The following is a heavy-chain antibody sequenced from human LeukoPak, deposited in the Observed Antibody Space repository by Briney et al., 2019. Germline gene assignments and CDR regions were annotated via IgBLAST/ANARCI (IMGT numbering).Heavy chain of an antibody. CDR3: ARDYYDTSGAITFDY. J-gene: IGHJ4*02. V-gene: IGHV1-46*01. CDR2: INPSGGST. CDR1: GYTFTSYY. D-gene: IGHD3-22*01. Sequence: ASVKVSCKASGYTFTSYYMHWVRQAPGQGLEWMGIINPSGGSTSYAQKFQGRVTMTRDTSTSTVYMELSSLRSEDTAVYYCARDYYDTSGAITFDYWGQGTLVTVSS.